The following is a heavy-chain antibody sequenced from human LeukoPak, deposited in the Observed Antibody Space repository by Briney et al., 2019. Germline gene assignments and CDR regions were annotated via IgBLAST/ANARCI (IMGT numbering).Heavy chain of an antibody. CDR1: GATFSSYA. Sequence: EASVKVSCKSSGATFSSYAISWVRQAPEQRGEWMGGIIPIFDTANYAQKFQRRVTITTDGSTSTAYMELSSLRSEDTAVYYCARAGINMVRGVIIPGAFDIWGKATMVTVPS. D-gene: IGHD3-10*01. V-gene: IGHV1-69*05. CDR3: ARAGINMVRGVIIPGAFDI. CDR2: IIPIFDTA. J-gene: IGHJ3*02.